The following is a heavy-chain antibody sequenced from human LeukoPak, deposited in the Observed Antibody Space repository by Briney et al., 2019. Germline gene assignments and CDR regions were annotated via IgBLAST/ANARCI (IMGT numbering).Heavy chain of an antibody. Sequence: SETLSLTCTVSGGSISSYYWSWIRQPPGKGLEWIGEINHSGSTNYNPSLTSRVTISVDTSKNQFSLKLSSVTAADTAVYYCARLSGGQYYGSGSYYSRYYYYGMDVWGQGTTVTVSS. J-gene: IGHJ6*02. CDR3: ARLSGGQYYGSGSYYSRYYYYGMDV. D-gene: IGHD3-10*01. V-gene: IGHV4-34*01. CDR2: INHSGST. CDR1: GGSISSYY.